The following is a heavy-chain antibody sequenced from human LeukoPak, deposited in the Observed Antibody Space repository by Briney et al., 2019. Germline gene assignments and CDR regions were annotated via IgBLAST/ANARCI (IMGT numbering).Heavy chain of an antibody. J-gene: IGHJ4*02. Sequence: PGRSLRLSCAASGFTFSSYAMHWVRQAPGKGLEWVAVISYDGSNKYYADSVKGRFTISRHNSKNTLYLQMNSLRAEDTAVYYCARGSIAAAVFDYWGQGTLVTVSS. CDR1: GFTFSSYA. D-gene: IGHD6-13*01. V-gene: IGHV3-30*14. CDR3: ARGSIAAAVFDY. CDR2: ISYDGSNK.